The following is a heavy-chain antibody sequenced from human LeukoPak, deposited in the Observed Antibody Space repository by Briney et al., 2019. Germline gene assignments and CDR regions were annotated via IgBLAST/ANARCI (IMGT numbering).Heavy chain of an antibody. J-gene: IGHJ4*02. D-gene: IGHD2-15*01. V-gene: IGHV4-34*01. CDR2: INHSGST. CDR3: ARGLPATGYCSGGSCYGLYFDY. Sequence: SETLSLTCAVYGGSFSGYYWNWIRQPPGKGLEWIGEINHSGSTNYNPSLKSRVTISVDTSKNQYSLKLSSVTAADTAVYYCARGLPATGYCSGGSCYGLYFDYWGQGTLVTVSS. CDR1: GGSFSGYY.